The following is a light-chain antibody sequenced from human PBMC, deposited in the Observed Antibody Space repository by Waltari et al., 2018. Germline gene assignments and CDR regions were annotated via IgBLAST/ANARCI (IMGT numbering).Light chain of an antibody. CDR3: QQSYSTWT. V-gene: IGKV1-39*01. J-gene: IGKJ1*01. CDR1: QNINGF. CDR2: AAS. Sequence: DIQMTQSPSSLSASVGDRVTITCRASQNINGFLNWYQQKPGGAPKFLIYAASSLHSGVPARFSGSGSGTDYTLTISSLQHEDFATYYCQQSYSTWTSGQGTKVEIK.